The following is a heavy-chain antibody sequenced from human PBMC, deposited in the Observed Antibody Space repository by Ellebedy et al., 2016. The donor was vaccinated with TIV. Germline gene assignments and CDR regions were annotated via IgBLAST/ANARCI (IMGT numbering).Heavy chain of an antibody. CDR1: GGSISSYY. J-gene: IGHJ3*02. Sequence: SETLSLXCTVSGGSISSYYWSWIRQPPGKGLEWIGYIYYSGSTNYNPSLKSRVTISVDTSKNQFSLKLSSVTAADTAVYYCALARSGSFDAFDIWGQGTMVTVSS. CDR3: ALARSGSFDAFDI. CDR2: IYYSGST. V-gene: IGHV4-59*01. D-gene: IGHD1-26*01.